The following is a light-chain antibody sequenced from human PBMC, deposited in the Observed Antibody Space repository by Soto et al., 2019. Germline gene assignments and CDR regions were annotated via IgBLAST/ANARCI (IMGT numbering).Light chain of an antibody. V-gene: IGLV1-51*01. CDR2: DTD. CDR1: SSNIGNND. J-gene: IGLJ7*01. CDR3: GTWDSSLSAAV. Sequence: QAVVTQPPSVSAAPGQKVTISFSGSSSNIGNNDVSWYQQLPGATPKIIIYDTDKRSAGIPDRFSVSKSATSATLDTTGLQAGDEADYYCGTWDSSLSAAVFGGGAQLTVL.